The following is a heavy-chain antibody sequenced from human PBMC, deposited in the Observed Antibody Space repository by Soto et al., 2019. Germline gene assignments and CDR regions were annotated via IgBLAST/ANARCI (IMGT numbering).Heavy chain of an antibody. J-gene: IGHJ3*02. Sequence: QVQLVQSGAEVKKPGSSVKVSCKASGGTFSSYAISWVRQAPGQGLEWMGGIIPIFGTANYAQKFQGRVTIPADDSTSTAYMGLSSLRSEDTAVYYGARVQTSDRAAYDAFDIWGQGTMVTVSS. CDR2: IIPIFGTA. D-gene: IGHD2-15*01. V-gene: IGHV1-69*12. CDR1: GGTFSSYA. CDR3: ARVQTSDRAAYDAFDI.